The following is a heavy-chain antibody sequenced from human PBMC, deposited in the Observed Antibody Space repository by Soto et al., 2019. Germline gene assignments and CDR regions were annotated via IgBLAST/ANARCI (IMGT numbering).Heavy chain of an antibody. Sequence: ASVKVSCKASGYTFTSYAMHWVRQAPGQRLEWMGWINAGNGNTKYSQKFQGRVTITRDTSASTAYMELSSLRSEDTAVYYCAFSPGYSGDDAFDIWGQGTMVTVSS. CDR3: AFSPGYSGDDAFDI. V-gene: IGHV1-3*01. J-gene: IGHJ3*02. CDR1: GYTFTSYA. CDR2: INAGNGNT. D-gene: IGHD1-26*01.